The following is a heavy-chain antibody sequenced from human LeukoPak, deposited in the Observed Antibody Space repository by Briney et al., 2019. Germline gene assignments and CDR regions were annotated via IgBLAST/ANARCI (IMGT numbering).Heavy chain of an antibody. CDR2: INHSGST. CDR3: ARTYYDSTFGY. J-gene: IGHJ4*02. Sequence: SETLSLTCSVYGGSFSGYYWSWIRQPPGKGLEWIGEINHSGSTNYNPSLKSRVTISLDTSKNQFSLKLSSVTAADTAVYYCARTYYDSTFGYWGQGTLVTVSS. CDR1: GGSFSGYY. V-gene: IGHV4-34*01. D-gene: IGHD3-22*01.